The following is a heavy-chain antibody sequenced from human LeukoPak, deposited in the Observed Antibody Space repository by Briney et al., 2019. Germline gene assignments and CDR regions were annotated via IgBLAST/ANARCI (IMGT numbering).Heavy chain of an antibody. CDR2: IKQDGSEK. V-gene: IGHV3-7*01. J-gene: IGHJ4*02. CDR3: ARDLNYFDY. CDR1: GFTFSSFW. Sequence: PGGSLRLSCAASGFTFSSFWMTWVRQAPGKGLEWVANIKQDGSEKYYVDSVWGRFTISRDNATNSLYLQMNSLRAEDTAVYYCARDLNYFDYWGQGTLVTVSS.